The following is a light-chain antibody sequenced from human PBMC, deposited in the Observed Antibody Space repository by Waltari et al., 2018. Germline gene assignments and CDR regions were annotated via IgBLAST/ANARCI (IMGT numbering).Light chain of an antibody. CDR3: QQSYTTAYT. Sequence: IQMTQSPSSLSASVGDRVTITCRASQSISSSLNWYQQIPGKAPKLLLYVASTLQSGVPSRFSGSGSGTDFSLTITSLQPEDFATYYCQQSYTTAYTFGQGTKLEIK. CDR1: QSISSS. CDR2: VAS. J-gene: IGKJ2*01. V-gene: IGKV1-39*01.